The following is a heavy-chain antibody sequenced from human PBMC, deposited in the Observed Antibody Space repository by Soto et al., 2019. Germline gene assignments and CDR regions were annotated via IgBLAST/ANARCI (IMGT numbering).Heavy chain of an antibody. Sequence: PGGSLRLSCAASGFTFSSYAMSWVRQAPGKGLEWVSGISGSGGITYYADSVKGRFTISRDNSKNTLYLQMNSLSAEDTAVYYCAKDHNLRMGPDYWGQGTLVTVSS. CDR3: AKDHNLRMGPDY. V-gene: IGHV3-23*01. CDR1: GFTFSSYA. D-gene: IGHD4-17*01. J-gene: IGHJ4*02. CDR2: ISGSGGIT.